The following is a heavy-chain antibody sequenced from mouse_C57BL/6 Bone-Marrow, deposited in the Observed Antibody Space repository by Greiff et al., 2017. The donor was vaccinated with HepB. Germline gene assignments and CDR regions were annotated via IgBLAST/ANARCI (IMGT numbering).Heavy chain of an antibody. Sequence: VQLVESGPGLVAPSQSLSITCTVSGFSLTSYGVHWVRQPPGKGLEWLVVIWSDGSTTYNSALKSRLSISKDNSKSQVFLKMNSLQTDDTAMYYCARHRYYGSRRAMDYWGQGTSVTVSS. V-gene: IGHV2-6-1*01. CDR1: GFSLTSYG. D-gene: IGHD1-1*01. CDR2: IWSDGST. CDR3: ARHRYYGSRRAMDY. J-gene: IGHJ4*01.